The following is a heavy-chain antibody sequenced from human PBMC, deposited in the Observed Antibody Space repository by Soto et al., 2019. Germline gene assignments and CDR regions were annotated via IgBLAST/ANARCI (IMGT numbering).Heavy chain of an antibody. CDR2: IYYSGST. D-gene: IGHD5-18*01. CDR1: GGSISSYY. Sequence: PSETLSLTCTVSGGSISSYYWSWIRQPPGKGLEWIGYIYYSGSTNYNPSLKSRVTISVDTSKNQFSLKLSSVTAADTAVYYCARHGALDTAMVTEWFDPWGQGTLVTVSS. V-gene: IGHV4-59*08. CDR3: ARHGALDTAMVTEWFDP. J-gene: IGHJ5*02.